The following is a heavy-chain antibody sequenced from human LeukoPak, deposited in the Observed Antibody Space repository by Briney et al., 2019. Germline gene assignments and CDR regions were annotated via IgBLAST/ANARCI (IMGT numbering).Heavy chain of an antibody. CDR1: GYTCATYF. CDR2: IKPNSGVT. D-gene: IGHD2-21*02. Sequence: GASVKVFCKTAGYTCATYFMHWVRQATGQGLEWMGYIKPNSGVTNYAQKFRGRVTMTWDTSISTAYIELSGLTSDDTAIYYCARPTYCGSDCYFNFDYWGQGTLVTVSS. CDR3: ARPTYCGSDCYFNFDY. V-gene: IGHV1-2*02. J-gene: IGHJ4*02.